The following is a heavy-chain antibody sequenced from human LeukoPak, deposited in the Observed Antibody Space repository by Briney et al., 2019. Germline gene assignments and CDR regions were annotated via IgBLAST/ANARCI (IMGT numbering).Heavy chain of an antibody. CDR2: IYSGENT. CDR3: ARAPPTVTKHGMDV. J-gene: IGHJ6*02. V-gene: IGHV3-53*01. Sequence: GGSLRLSCAASGITVRVSYMSWVRQAPGKGLEWVSVIYSGENTYYADSVKGRFTISRDNSKNTLYLQMNSLRAEDTAVYYCARAPPTVTKHGMDVWGQGTTVTVS. CDR1: GITVRVSY. D-gene: IGHD4-17*01.